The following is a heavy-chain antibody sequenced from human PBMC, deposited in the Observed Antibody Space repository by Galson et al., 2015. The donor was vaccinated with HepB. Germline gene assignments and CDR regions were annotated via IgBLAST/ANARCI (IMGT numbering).Heavy chain of an antibody. J-gene: IGHJ4*02. CDR3: ARDMERAYYDSSGYFAPSFDY. Sequence: SLRLSCAASGFTFSSYSMNWVRQAPGKGLEWVSSISSSSSYIYYADSVKGRFTISRDNAKNSLYLQMNSLRAEDTAVYYCARDMERAYYDSSGYFAPSFDYWGQGTLVTVSS. CDR2: ISSSSSYI. D-gene: IGHD3-22*01. V-gene: IGHV3-21*01. CDR1: GFTFSSYS.